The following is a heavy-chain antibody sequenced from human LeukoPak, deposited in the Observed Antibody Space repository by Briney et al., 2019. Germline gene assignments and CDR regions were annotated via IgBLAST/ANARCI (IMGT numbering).Heavy chain of an antibody. CDR2: ISDSGDTI. CDR1: GFTFRDYY. CDR3: ARFGTSGYYGDY. D-gene: IGHD3-22*01. J-gene: IGHJ4*02. V-gene: IGHV3-11*04. Sequence: TGGALRLSCAASGFTFRDYYMSRIRQAPGKGLEWLSYISDSGDTIYYADSVKGRFTISRDNAKNSLYLQMNSLRAEDTAVYYCARFGTSGYYGDYWGQGTLVTVSS.